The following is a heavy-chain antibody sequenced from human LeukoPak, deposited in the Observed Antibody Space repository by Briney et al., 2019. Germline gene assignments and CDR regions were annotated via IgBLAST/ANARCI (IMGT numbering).Heavy chain of an antibody. Sequence: SETLSLTCAVSGGSISSSNWWSWVRQPPGKGLEWIGEIYHSGSTNYNPSLKSRVTISVDKSKNQFPLNLTSVTAADTAVYFCARDRMVRGSMIVQAFDIWGHGTMVTVSS. D-gene: IGHD3-10*01. CDR3: ARDRMVRGSMIVQAFDI. CDR1: GGSISSSNW. V-gene: IGHV4-4*02. CDR2: IYHSGST. J-gene: IGHJ3*02.